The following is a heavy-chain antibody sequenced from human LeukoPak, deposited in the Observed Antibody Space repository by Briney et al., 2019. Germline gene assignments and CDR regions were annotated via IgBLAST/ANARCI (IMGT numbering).Heavy chain of an antibody. J-gene: IGHJ4*02. CDR1: GFTFSSYS. CDR2: ISSSSSYI. V-gene: IGHV3-21*01. Sequence: GGSLRLSCAASGFTFSSYSMNWVRQAPGKGLEWVSSISSSSSYIYYADSVKGRFTISRDNAKKSLYLQMNSLRAEDSAVYYCARDRLHYGEYEKTFDYWGQGTLVTVSS. CDR3: ARDRLHYGEYEKTFDY. D-gene: IGHD4-17*01.